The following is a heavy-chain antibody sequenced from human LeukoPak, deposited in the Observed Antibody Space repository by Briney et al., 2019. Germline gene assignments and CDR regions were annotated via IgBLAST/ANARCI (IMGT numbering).Heavy chain of an antibody. CDR1: VFTVSSTC. CDR3: ARDGGSGTSSENSYYYGMDV. Sequence: GGSLRLSCAASVFTVSSTCMSWVRQAPGKGLEWVSFIYSGDITYYADSVKGRFTISRDNSKNTLYLQMNSLRAEDTAVYYCARDGGSGTSSENSYYYGMDVWGQGTAVTVSS. CDR2: IYSGDIT. V-gene: IGHV3-53*01. J-gene: IGHJ6*02. D-gene: IGHD3-10*01.